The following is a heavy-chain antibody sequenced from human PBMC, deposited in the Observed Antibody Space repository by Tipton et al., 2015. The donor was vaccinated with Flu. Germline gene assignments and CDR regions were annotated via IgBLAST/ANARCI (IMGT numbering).Heavy chain of an antibody. CDR1: GFIFYDYG. CDR2: VSFNGGFT. CDR3: AREPQNGDGQFDF. Sequence: SLRLSCAASGFIFYDYGIHWVRQAPGKGLEWVAVVSFNGGFTHYADSVKGRFTISRNNARNTAYLEMSSLRTEDSALYFCAREPQNGDGQFDFWGQGTLVTVSS. D-gene: IGHD4-17*01. J-gene: IGHJ4*02. V-gene: IGHV3-33*05.